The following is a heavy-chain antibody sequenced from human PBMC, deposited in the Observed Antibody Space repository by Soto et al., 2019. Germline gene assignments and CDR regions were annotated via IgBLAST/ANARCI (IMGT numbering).Heavy chain of an antibody. Sequence: SETLSLTCAVYGGSFSGYYWSWIRQPPGKGLEWIGEINHSGSTNYNPSLKSRVTISVDTSKNQFSLKLSSVTAADTAVYYCARGPRSGWKHYYYYYMDVWGKGTTVTVSS. CDR1: GGSFSGYY. V-gene: IGHV4-34*01. CDR2: INHSGST. D-gene: IGHD6-19*01. J-gene: IGHJ6*03. CDR3: ARGPRSGWKHYYYYYMDV.